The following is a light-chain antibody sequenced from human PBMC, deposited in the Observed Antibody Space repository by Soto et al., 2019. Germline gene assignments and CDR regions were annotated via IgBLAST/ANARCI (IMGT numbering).Light chain of an antibody. Sequence: EIQMTQSPSSLSASVGDRVTITCRASQSINNYLNWYQQKPGQAPKLLIFAASSLQRGVPSRFSGSGSGTDFTLTISSLQPDDFANYYCQQRQSTPRTFGQGTKVEIK. CDR1: QSINNY. J-gene: IGKJ1*01. CDR3: QQRQSTPRT. V-gene: IGKV1-39*01. CDR2: AAS.